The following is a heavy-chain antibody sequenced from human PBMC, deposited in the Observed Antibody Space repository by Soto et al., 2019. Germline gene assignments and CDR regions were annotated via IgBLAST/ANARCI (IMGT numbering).Heavy chain of an antibody. CDR3: TGVVIIPPFDY. V-gene: IGHV3-15*07. CDR2: IKSKTDGGTT. CDR1: GFTFSSYS. J-gene: IGHJ4*02. Sequence: GGSLRLSCAASGFTFSSYSMNWVRQAPGKGLEWVGRIKSKTDGGTTDYAAPVKGRFTISRDDSKNTLYLQMNSLKTEDTAVYYCTGVVIIPPFDYWGQGTLVTVSS. D-gene: IGHD3-3*01.